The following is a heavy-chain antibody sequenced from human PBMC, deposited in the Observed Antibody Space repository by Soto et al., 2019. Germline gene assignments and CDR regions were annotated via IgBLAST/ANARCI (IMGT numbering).Heavy chain of an antibody. Sequence: GESLKISCKGSGYSFTSYWIGWVRQMPGKGLEWMGIIYPGDSDTRYSPSFQGQFTISADKSISTAYLQSSSLKASDTAMYYCARGSRPQLLPKWFDPWGQGTLVTVSS. CDR2: IYPGDSDT. D-gene: IGHD2-2*01. J-gene: IGHJ5*02. V-gene: IGHV5-51*01. CDR3: ARGSRPQLLPKWFDP. CDR1: GYSFTSYW.